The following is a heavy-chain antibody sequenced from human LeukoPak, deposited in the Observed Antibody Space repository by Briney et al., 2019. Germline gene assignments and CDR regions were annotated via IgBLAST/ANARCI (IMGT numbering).Heavy chain of an antibody. D-gene: IGHD3-9*01. CDR1: GVSISSTEW. J-gene: IGHJ4*02. CDR2: IHRDGRT. CDR3: GKTDIWFNPIDY. V-gene: IGHV4-4*02. Sequence: PSATVSLTCAVSGVSISSTEWWIWVRQPPGQGLEWIGEIHRDGRTRYNPSLTSRVSMSIDSSKNQFSLKVSSVTAADTAIYYCGKTDIWFNPIDYWGPGSLVIVSS.